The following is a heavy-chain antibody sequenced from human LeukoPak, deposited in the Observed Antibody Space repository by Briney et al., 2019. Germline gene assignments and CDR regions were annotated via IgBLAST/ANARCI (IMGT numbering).Heavy chain of an antibody. J-gene: IGHJ3*02. CDR3: ARAIWDSSSSGAFDI. CDR1: GGSISSGDYY. CDR2: IYYSGST. Sequence: SETLSLTCTVSGGSISSGDYYWRWIRQPPGKGLEWIGYIYYSGSTYYNPSLKSRVTISVDTSKNQFSLKLSSVTAADTAVYYCARAIWDSSSSGAFDIWGQGTMVTVSS. V-gene: IGHV4-30-4*01. D-gene: IGHD6-6*01.